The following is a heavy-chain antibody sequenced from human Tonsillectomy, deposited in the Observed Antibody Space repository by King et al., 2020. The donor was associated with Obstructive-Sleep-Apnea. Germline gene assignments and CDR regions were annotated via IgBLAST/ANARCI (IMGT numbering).Heavy chain of an antibody. Sequence: QLQESGPGLVKPSETLSLTCTVSGGSISTYYWSWIRQPPVKGLEWIGYIYYSGSTNYNPSLKSRVTISIDTSKNQFSLKLSSVTAADTAVYYCARGGGSENAGRFDYWGQGTLVTVSS. J-gene: IGHJ4*02. V-gene: IGHV4-59*01. CDR3: ARGGGSENAGRFDY. D-gene: IGHD1-1*01. CDR2: IYYSGST. CDR1: GGSISTYY.